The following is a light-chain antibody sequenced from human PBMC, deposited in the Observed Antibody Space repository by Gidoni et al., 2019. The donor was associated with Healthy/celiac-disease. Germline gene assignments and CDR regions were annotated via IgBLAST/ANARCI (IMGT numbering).Light chain of an antibody. CDR2: GNS. CDR1: SSNIGAVYA. Sequence: QSVLTQPPSVSGAPGQRVTISCTGSSSNIGAVYAVPWYQQLPGPAPKLLIYGNSNRPSGVPDRFSGSKSGTSASLAITGLQAEDEADYYCQSYDSSLSGWVFGGGTKLTVL. J-gene: IGLJ3*02. CDR3: QSYDSSLSGWV. V-gene: IGLV1-40*01.